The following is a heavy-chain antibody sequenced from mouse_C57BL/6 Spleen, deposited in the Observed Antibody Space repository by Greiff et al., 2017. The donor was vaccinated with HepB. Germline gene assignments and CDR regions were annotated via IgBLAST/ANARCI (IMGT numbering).Heavy chain of an antibody. D-gene: IGHD2-4*01. V-gene: IGHV2-9-1*01. J-gene: IGHJ3*01. Sequence: VNVVESGPGLVAPSQSLSITCTVSGFSLTSYAISWVRQPPGKGLEWLGVIWTGGGTNYNSALKSRLSISKDNSKSQVFLKMNSLQTDDTARYYCARIFYYDYDEFAYWGQGTLVTVSA. CDR2: IWTGGGT. CDR3: ARIFYYDYDEFAY. CDR1: GFSLTSYA.